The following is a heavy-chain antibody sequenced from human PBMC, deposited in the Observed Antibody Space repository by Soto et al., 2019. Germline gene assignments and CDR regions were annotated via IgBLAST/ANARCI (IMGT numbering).Heavy chain of an antibody. CDR2: ISGSGGST. Sequence: EVQLLESGGGLVQPGGSLRLSCAASGFTFSSYAMSWVRQAPGNGLEWVSAISGSGGSTYYADSVKGRFTISRDNSKNTLYLQMNSLRAEDTAVYYCAKLSGYDLGPRPSYYYYYMDVWGKGTTVTVSS. CDR1: GFTFSSYA. D-gene: IGHD5-12*01. V-gene: IGHV3-23*01. CDR3: AKLSGYDLGPRPSYYYYYMDV. J-gene: IGHJ6*03.